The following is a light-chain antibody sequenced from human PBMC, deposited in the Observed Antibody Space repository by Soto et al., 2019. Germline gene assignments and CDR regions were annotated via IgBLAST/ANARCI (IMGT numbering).Light chain of an antibody. CDR3: MQPLHTPWT. V-gene: IGKV2-28*01. CDR1: QSLLHSNGYNY. CDR2: LGS. Sequence: DIVMTQSPLSLPVTPGEPASISCRSSQSLLHSNGYNYLDWYLQKSGQSPQLLIYLGSTRASGVPDSFKGSDSGTDFTLKIRRVEAEDVGVYYCMQPLHTPWTFGQGTKVEIK. J-gene: IGKJ1*01.